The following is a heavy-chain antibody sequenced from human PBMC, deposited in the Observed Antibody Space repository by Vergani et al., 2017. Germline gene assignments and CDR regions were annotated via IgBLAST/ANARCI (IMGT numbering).Heavy chain of an antibody. CDR3: VREGSYCGSTTCRNPSYVYYYHMDV. V-gene: IGHV3-33*01. D-gene: IGHD2-21*01. CDR2: IYYDGSKK. Sequence: QVQLVESGGGVVQPGRSLRLSCTSSGFTFSTYAMHWVRQAPGKELEWVAIIYYDGSKKYYADSVKGRFTISRDNSRNTLDLLMSRLRDEDTAIYYCVREGSYCGSTTCRNPSYVYYYHMDVWGEGTTVTVSS. CDR1: GFTFSTYA. J-gene: IGHJ6*03.